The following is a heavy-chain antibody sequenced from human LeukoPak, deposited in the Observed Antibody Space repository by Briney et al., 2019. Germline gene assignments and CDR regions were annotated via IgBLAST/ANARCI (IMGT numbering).Heavy chain of an antibody. J-gene: IGHJ6*03. D-gene: IGHD6-19*01. V-gene: IGHV1-2*02. Sequence: ASVKVSCKASGYTFTGHYIHWVRQAPGQGLEWMGWINPNSGGTNYAQKFQGRVTMTRDTSISTAYMELSRLRSDDTAVYYCARDAGITVADYYYYYYMDVWGKGTTVTVSS. CDR3: ARDAGITVADYYYYYYMDV. CDR2: INPNSGGT. CDR1: GYTFTGHY.